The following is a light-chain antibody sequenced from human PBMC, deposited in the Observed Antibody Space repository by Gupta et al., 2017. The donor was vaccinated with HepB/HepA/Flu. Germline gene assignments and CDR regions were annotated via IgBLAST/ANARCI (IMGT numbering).Light chain of an antibody. V-gene: IGLV1-44*01. CDR3: AAWDGSLNVLA. CDR2: SNN. J-gene: IGLJ2*01. Sequence: QSVLTQPPSASGTPVQSVAISCSGRSFNIGNNPVNWYQQLPGTAPKLLIYSNNQGPSGVPDGFTGSKSGSSASLAIRGLQSEDEADYYCAAWDGSLNVLACGGGTKLTVL. CDR1: SFNIGNNP.